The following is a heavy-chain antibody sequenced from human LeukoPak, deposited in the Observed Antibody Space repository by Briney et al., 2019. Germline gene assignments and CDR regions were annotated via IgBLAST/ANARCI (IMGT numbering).Heavy chain of an antibody. CDR1: GFTFSSYW. CDR3: ARVNRNSLSSWYTHFDY. CDR2: IKQDGSEK. J-gene: IGHJ4*02. V-gene: IGHV3-7*01. Sequence: PGGSLRLSCAASGFTFSSYWMSWVRQAPGKGLEWVANIKQDGSEKYYVDSVKGRFTISRDNAKNSLYLQMNSLRAEDTAVYYCARVNRNSLSSWYTHFDYWGQGTLVTVSS. D-gene: IGHD6-13*01.